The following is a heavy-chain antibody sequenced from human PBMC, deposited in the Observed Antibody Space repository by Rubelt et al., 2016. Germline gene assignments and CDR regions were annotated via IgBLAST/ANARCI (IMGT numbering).Heavy chain of an antibody. V-gene: IGHV1-69*01. Sequence: SSYAISWVRQAPGQGLEWMGGIIPIFGTANYAQKFQGRVTITADESTSTAYMELSSLRSEDTAVYYCAKGAEDRQVYPLEGDYWGQGTLVTVSS. D-gene: IGHD6-6*01. CDR2: IIPIFGTA. CDR1: SSYA. CDR3: AKGAEDRQVYPLEGDY. J-gene: IGHJ4*02.